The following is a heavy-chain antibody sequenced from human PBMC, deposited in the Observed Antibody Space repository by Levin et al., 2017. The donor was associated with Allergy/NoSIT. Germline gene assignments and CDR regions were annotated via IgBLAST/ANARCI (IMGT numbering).Heavy chain of an antibody. Sequence: SQTLSLTCAVSGGSITSGGYSWNWIRQPPGKGLEWIGYIYHTGSTNYNPSLKSRVTIPVDRSKNQFSLKLTSVTAADTAVYYCAGGDNSGYPYSWFDPWGQGTLISVSS. CDR2: IYHTGST. D-gene: IGHD5-12*01. J-gene: IGHJ5*02. CDR1: GGSITSGGYS. CDR3: AGGDNSGYPYSWFDP. V-gene: IGHV4-30-2*01.